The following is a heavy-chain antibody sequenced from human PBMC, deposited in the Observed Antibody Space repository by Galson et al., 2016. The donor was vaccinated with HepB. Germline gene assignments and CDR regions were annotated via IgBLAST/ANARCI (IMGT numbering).Heavy chain of an antibody. CDR3: TRLLGYCTIHACTSTTALDI. Sequence: SLRLSCAASGFDFDDYAIHWVRQAPGKGLEWVSGISWDSGSIDYVDSVKGRFTISRHNAKNSVHLQMNSLRIDDTALYYCTRLLGYCTIHACTSTTALDIWGQGTMVTVSP. CDR2: ISWDSGSI. J-gene: IGHJ3*02. CDR1: GFDFDDYA. V-gene: IGHV3-9*01. D-gene: IGHD2-8*01.